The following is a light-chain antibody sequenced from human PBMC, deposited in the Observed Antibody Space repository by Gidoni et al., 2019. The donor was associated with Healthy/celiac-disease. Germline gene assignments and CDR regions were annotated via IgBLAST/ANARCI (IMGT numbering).Light chain of an antibody. J-gene: IGLJ2*01. V-gene: IGLV2-14*01. CDR2: EVS. CDR1: RSDVGGYNY. CDR3: SSYTSSSTLDVV. Sequence: QSALTQPASVSGSPGPSLTISCTGTRSDVGGYNYVSWYQQHPGKAPKLMIYEVSNRPSGVSNRFSGSKSGNTASLTSSGLQAEDEAEYHCSSYTSSSTLDVVFGGGTKLTVL.